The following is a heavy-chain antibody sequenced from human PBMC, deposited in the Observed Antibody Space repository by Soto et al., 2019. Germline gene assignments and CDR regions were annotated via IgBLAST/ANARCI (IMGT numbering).Heavy chain of an antibody. D-gene: IGHD4-4*01. V-gene: IGHV3-11*01. Sequence: QVQLVESGGGLVKPGGSLRLSCAASGFTFSDYYMSWIRQAPGKGLEWVSYISSSGSTIYYADSVKGRFTISRDNAKNSLYLQMNSLKTEDTAVYYCTSYSNYDRNWFDPWGQGTLVTVSS. CDR1: GFTFSDYY. CDR3: TSYSNYDRNWFDP. J-gene: IGHJ5*02. CDR2: ISSSGSTI.